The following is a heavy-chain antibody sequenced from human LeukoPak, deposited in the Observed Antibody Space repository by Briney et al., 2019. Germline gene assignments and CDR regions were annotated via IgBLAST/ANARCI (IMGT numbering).Heavy chain of an antibody. CDR1: GGSVSSYY. CDR2: IYHSGST. Sequence: SETLSLTCTVSGGSVSSYYWSWIRQPPGKGLEWIAYIYHSGSTNNNPSLKSRVSISLDTSRNQFSLKLSSVTAADTAVYYCARGYDFWSGYYLCGAFDIWGQGTMVTVSS. J-gene: IGHJ3*02. V-gene: IGHV4-59*02. CDR3: ARGYDFWSGYYLCGAFDI. D-gene: IGHD3-3*01.